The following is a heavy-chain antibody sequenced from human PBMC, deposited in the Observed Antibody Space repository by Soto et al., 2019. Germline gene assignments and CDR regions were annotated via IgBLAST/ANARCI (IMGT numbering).Heavy chain of an antibody. CDR1: GYTFTGYY. J-gene: IGHJ4*02. V-gene: IGHV1-2*04. CDR2: INTNSGGR. CDR3: ANLPPYYFDTSGYFLED. Sequence: ASVKVSCKASGYTFTGYYMHWVRQAPGQGHEWMGWINTNSGGRNYAQKFQGWVTMTRDTSISTAYMELSRLRYDDTAVYFCANLPPYYFDTSGYFLEDWGQGTLVTVSS. D-gene: IGHD3-22*01.